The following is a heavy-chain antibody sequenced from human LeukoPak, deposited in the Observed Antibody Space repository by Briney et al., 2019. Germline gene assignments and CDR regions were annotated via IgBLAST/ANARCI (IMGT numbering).Heavy chain of an antibody. D-gene: IGHD6-13*01. CDR3: ARHGYSSSWYYYYGMDV. CDR1: GYSFTSYR. CDR2: IYPGDSDT. J-gene: IGHJ6*02. Sequence: GESLKISCKGSGYSFTSYRIGWVRQMPGKGLEWLGIIYPGDSDTRYSPSFQGQVTISADKSISTAYLQWSSLKASDTAMYYCARHGYSSSWYYYYGMDVWGQGTTVTVSS. V-gene: IGHV5-51*01.